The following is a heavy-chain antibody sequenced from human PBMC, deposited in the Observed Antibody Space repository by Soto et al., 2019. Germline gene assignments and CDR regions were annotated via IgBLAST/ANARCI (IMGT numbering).Heavy chain of an antibody. CDR3: ARGVLSSSQWFDP. J-gene: IGHJ5*02. D-gene: IGHD6-6*01. CDR1: GDSVSSNTAA. CDR2: TYFRSRWYN. V-gene: IGHV6-1*01. Sequence: SQTLSLTCAISGDSVSSNTAAWHWIRQSPSRGLEWLGRTYFRSRWYNDYAVSVKSRITINPDTSKNQFSLQLNSVTPEDTAVYYCARGVLSSSQWFDPWGQGTLVTVSS.